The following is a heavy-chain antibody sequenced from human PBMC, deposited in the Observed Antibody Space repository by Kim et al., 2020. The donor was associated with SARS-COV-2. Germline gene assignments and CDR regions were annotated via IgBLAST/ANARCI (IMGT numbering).Heavy chain of an antibody. V-gene: IGHV3-15*01. CDR1: GFTFSNAW. J-gene: IGHJ3*02. D-gene: IGHD3-22*01. Sequence: GGSLRLSCGASGFTFSNAWMSWVRQAPGKGLEWVGRIKSKTDGGTTDYAAPVKGRFTISRDDSKNTLYLQMNSLKTEDTAVYYCTTEGSMIVVVIYAFDIWGQGTMVTVSS. CDR3: TTEGSMIVVVIYAFDI. CDR2: IKSKTDGGTT.